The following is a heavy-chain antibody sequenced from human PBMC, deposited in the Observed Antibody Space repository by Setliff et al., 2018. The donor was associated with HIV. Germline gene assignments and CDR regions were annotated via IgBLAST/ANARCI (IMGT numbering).Heavy chain of an antibody. CDR3: ARNDAFDI. CDR2: VSNGGDT. CDR1: GGSTNNYY. Sequence: PSETLSLTCAVSGGSTNNYYLTWIRQPPGKGLEWIGSVSNGGDTNYNPSLKSRVSLSLDTSKTQFSLKLTSVTAADTAVYYCARNDAFDIWGQGTLVTVSS. J-gene: IGHJ3*02. V-gene: IGHV4-59*01.